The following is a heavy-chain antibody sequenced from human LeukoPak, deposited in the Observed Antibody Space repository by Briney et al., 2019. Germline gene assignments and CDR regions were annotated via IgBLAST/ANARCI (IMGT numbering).Heavy chain of an antibody. CDR1: GFTFSSYS. J-gene: IGHJ4*02. D-gene: IGHD2-2*01. Sequence: GGSLRLSCAASGFTFSSYSMNWVRQAPGKGLEWVANIKQDGSEKYYVDSVKGRFTISRDNAKNSLYLQMNSLRAEDTAVYYCARVRGYCSSTSCAPFDYWGQGTLVTVSS. V-gene: IGHV3-7*01. CDR3: ARVRGYCSSTSCAPFDY. CDR2: IKQDGSEK.